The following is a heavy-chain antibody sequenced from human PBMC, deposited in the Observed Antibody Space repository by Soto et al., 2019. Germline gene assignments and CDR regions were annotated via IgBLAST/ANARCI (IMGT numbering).Heavy chain of an antibody. CDR2: IYYSGST. Sequence: SETLSLTCSVSGGSISSYYWIWIRQPPGKGLEWIGYIYYSGSTNYNPSLKSRVTISVDTSKNQFSLKLSSVTAADTAVYYCAIGRIAVAGRVYYYGMDVWGQGTTVTVSS. CDR1: GGSISSYY. CDR3: AIGRIAVAGRVYYYGMDV. D-gene: IGHD6-19*01. V-gene: IGHV4-59*01. J-gene: IGHJ6*02.